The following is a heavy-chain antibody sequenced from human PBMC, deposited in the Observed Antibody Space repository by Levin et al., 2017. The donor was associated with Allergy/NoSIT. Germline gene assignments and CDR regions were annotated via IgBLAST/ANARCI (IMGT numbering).Heavy chain of an antibody. J-gene: IGHJ6*02. V-gene: IGHV3-9*01. CDR1: GFTFDDYA. CDR2: IDWNSGTV. D-gene: IGHD1-26*01. CDR3: VKGFGATVPSGMDV. Sequence: GGSLRLSCAASGFTFDDYAMHWVRQGPGKGLEWVSIIDWNSGTVDYADSVKGRFTISRDNAKNSVYLQMNALSAEDTALYYRVKGFGATVPSGMDVWGPGTTVIVSS.